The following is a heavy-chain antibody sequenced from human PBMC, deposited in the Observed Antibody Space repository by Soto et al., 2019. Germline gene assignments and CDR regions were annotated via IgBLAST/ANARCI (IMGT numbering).Heavy chain of an antibody. J-gene: IGHJ4*02. D-gene: IGHD3-16*01. V-gene: IGHV3-7*01. Sequence: GGSLRLSCAASGIVFSNYWMTWVRQAPGKGLEWVANIKPDGSDEYYVESVKGRFTIPRDNSKSALYLQMNSLRAEDTALYYCARDWPIFGGVHLYFDYWGQGTLVTVSS. CDR1: GIVFSNYW. CDR2: IKPDGSDE. CDR3: ARDWPIFGGVHLYFDY.